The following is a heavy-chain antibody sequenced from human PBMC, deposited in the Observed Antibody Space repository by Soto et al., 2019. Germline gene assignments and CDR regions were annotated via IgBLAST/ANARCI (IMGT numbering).Heavy chain of an antibody. V-gene: IGHV1-18*01. D-gene: IGHD6-6*01. J-gene: IGHJ5*02. CDR3: ATELQYSSSSIPWFYP. Sequence: ASVKVSCKASGYTFTSYGISWVRQAPGQGLEWMGWISAYNGNTNYAQKLQGRVTMTTDTSTSTAYMELRSLRSDDTAVYYCATELQYSSSSIPWFYPWGQGTLVTV. CDR2: ISAYNGNT. CDR1: GYTFTSYG.